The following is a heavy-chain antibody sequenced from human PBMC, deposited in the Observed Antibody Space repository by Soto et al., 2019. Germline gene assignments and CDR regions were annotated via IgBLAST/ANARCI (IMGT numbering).Heavy chain of an antibody. CDR2: ISSNDEK. CDR1: GSSLSNARMG. Sequence: QVTVKESGPVLVKPTETLTLTCTVSGSSLSNARMGVTWIRQPPGKALEWLAHISSNDEKSFSTSLKTRLTISKATSKSQVVLTTTNMDTMDTATYYCARKVQGYGYFDLWGRGTLVIVSS. V-gene: IGHV2-26*01. CDR3: ARKVQGYGYFDL. J-gene: IGHJ2*01.